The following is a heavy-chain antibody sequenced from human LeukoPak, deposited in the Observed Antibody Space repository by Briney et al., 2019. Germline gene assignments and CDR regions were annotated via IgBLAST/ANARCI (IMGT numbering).Heavy chain of an antibody. J-gene: IGHJ3*02. D-gene: IGHD2-2*01. CDR3: ARDHIVVVPAAEDDAFDI. CDR1: GGSISSSSYY. V-gene: IGHV4-39*07. CDR2: IYSSGST. Sequence: SETLSLTCTVSGGSISSSSYYWGWIRQPPGKGLEWIGSIYSSGSTYYNPSLKSRITISVDTSKNQFSLKLSSVTAADTAVYYCARDHIVVVPAAEDDAFDIWGQGTMVTVSS.